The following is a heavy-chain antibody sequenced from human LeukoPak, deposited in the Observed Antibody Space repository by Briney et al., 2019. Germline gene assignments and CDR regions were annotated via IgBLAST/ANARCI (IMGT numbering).Heavy chain of an antibody. V-gene: IGHV4-59*01. D-gene: IGHD6-19*01. J-gene: IGHJ4*02. CDR2: IYYSGST. CDR1: GGSISSYY. CDR3: ARVGSSGYPAPDY. Sequence: SETLSLTCTVSGGSISSYYWSWIRQPPGKGLEWIGYIYYSGSTNYNPSLKSRVTISVDTSKNQFSLKLSSVTAADTAVYYCARVGSSGYPAPDYWGQGTLVTVSS.